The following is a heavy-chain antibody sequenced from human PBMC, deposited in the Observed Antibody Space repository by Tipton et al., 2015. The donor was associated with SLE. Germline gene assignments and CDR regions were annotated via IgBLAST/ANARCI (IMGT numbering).Heavy chain of an antibody. D-gene: IGHD5-12*01. Sequence: QSGPEVKKPGASVKVSCKASGYTFTTYDINWVRQATGQGLEWMGWMNPNSGNTGYAQKLQGRVTMTRNTSMSTAYMELNSLRSEDTAVYYCALRWPDTWTTAYWGQGTLVTVSS. CDR2: MNPNSGNT. CDR3: ALRWPDTWTTAY. CDR1: GYTFTTYD. J-gene: IGHJ4*02. V-gene: IGHV1-8*01.